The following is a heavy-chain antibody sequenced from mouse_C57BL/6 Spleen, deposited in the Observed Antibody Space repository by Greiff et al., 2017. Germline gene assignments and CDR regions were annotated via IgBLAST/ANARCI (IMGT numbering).Heavy chain of an antibody. D-gene: IGHD2-5*01. Sequence: QVQLKQPGAELVKPGASVKLSCKASGYTFTSYWMQWVKQRPGQGLEWIGEIDPSDSYTNYNQKFKGKATLTVDTSSSTAYMQLSSLTSEDSAVYYCARDYYSNYDYFDYWGQGTTLTVSS. CDR2: IDPSDSYT. CDR3: ARDYYSNYDYFDY. CDR1: GYTFTSYW. J-gene: IGHJ2*01. V-gene: IGHV1-50*01.